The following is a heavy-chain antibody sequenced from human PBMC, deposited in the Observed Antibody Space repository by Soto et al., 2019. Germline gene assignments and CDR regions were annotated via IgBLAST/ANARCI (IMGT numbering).Heavy chain of an antibody. CDR3: AADLDYGDWSYFDY. CDR1: GFTFTSSA. J-gene: IGHJ4*02. Sequence: GASVKVSCKASGFTFTSSAVQWVRQARGQRLEWIGWIVVGSGNTNYAQKFQERVTITRDMSTSTAYMELSSLRSEDTAVYYCAADLDYGDWSYFDYWGQGTMVTVYS. V-gene: IGHV1-58*01. D-gene: IGHD4-17*01. CDR2: IVVGSGNT.